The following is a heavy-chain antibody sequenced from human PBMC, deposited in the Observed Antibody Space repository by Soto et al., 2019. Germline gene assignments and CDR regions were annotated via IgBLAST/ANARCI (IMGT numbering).Heavy chain of an antibody. CDR1: GFSLSTSGVG. Sequence: SGPTLVNPTQTLTLTCTFSGFSLSTSGVGVGWIRQPPGKALEWLALIYWNDDKRYSPSLKSRLTITKDTSKNQVVLTMTNMDPVDTATYYCAHTYYDFWSGYSGLNCFDPWGQGTLVTVSS. D-gene: IGHD3-3*01. CDR2: IYWNDDK. CDR3: AHTYYDFWSGYSGLNCFDP. J-gene: IGHJ5*02. V-gene: IGHV2-5*01.